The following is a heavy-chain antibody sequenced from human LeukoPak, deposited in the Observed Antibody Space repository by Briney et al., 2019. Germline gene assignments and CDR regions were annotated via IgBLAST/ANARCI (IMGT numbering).Heavy chain of an antibody. J-gene: IGHJ4*02. CDR3: ARDRGGSGTYFDH. CDR1: GFTFSSYS. V-gene: IGHV3-21*01. Sequence: GGSLRLSCAASGFTFSSYSMNWVRQAPGKGLEWVSTISSSRSYIYYADSVKGRFTISRDNAKNSLYLQMNSLRAEDTAVYYCARDRGGSGTYFDHWGQGTLVTVSS. D-gene: IGHD3-10*01. CDR2: ISSSRSYI.